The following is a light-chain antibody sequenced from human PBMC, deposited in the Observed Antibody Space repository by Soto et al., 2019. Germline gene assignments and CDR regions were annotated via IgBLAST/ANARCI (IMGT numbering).Light chain of an antibody. CDR2: VAS. V-gene: IGKV1-39*01. CDR3: QQSYTTPPT. J-gene: IGKJ4*01. CDR1: QSISSY. Sequence: DIQMTQSPSSLSASVGDRVTITCRASQSISSYLNWYQQKPGKAPKLLLYVASSLKSGVPSRFSGSGSGTDFTLTISSLQPEDFATYYSQQSYTTPPTLGGGTQVEIK.